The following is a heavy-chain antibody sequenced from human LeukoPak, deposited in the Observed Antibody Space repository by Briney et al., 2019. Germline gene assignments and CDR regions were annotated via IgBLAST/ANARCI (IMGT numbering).Heavy chain of an antibody. Sequence: ASVKVSCKVSGYTLTELSMHWVRQAPGKGLEWMGGFDPEDGGTIYAQKFQGRVTMTEDTSTDTAYMELSSLRSEDTAVYYCATIDGHYDSSGYWGQGTLVIVSS. J-gene: IGHJ4*02. CDR1: GYTLTELS. CDR2: FDPEDGGT. V-gene: IGHV1-24*01. D-gene: IGHD3-22*01. CDR3: ATIDGHYDSSGY.